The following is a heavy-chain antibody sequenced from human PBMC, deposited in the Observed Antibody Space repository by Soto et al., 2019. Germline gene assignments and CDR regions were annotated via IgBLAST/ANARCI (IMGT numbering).Heavy chain of an antibody. Sequence: EVHLVESGGGLVQPGGSLRLSCAASGFTFSSYWMTWVRQAPGKGLEWVANIKQDGGAKYYVDSVKGRFTISRDNAKNSLYLQMHSLRAEDTAVYYCAKAIYGGNSDFGYWGQGTLVTVSS. J-gene: IGHJ4*02. CDR1: GFTFSSYW. CDR3: AKAIYGGNSDFGY. CDR2: IKQDGGAK. D-gene: IGHD4-17*01. V-gene: IGHV3-7*05.